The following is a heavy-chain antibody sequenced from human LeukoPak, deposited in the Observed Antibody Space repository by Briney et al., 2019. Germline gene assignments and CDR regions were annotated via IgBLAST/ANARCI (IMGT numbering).Heavy chain of an antibody. V-gene: IGHV3-23*01. CDR3: AKDAAAVTGWRAGFDY. Sequence: PGGSLRLSCAASRFIFSTYSMSWVRQAPGKGPEWVSSISDGGTNTYYADSVKGRFTISRDNSKNTLSLQMNNLRDEDTAVYYCAKDAAAVTGWRAGFDYWGQGTLVTVSS. D-gene: IGHD6-19*01. J-gene: IGHJ4*02. CDR2: ISDGGTNT. CDR1: RFIFSTYS.